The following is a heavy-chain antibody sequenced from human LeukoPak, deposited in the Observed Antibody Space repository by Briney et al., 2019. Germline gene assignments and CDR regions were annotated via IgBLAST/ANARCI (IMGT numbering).Heavy chain of an antibody. CDR2: IYYSGST. J-gene: IGHJ5*02. CDR1: SGSISSSSYY. Sequence: KPSETLSLTCTVSSGSISSSSYYWGWIRQPPGKGLEWIGSIYYSGSTYYNPSLKSRVTISVDTSKNQFSLKLSSVTAADTAVYYCARELAVARWFDPWGQGTLVTVSS. D-gene: IGHD6-19*01. CDR3: ARELAVARWFDP. V-gene: IGHV4-39*07.